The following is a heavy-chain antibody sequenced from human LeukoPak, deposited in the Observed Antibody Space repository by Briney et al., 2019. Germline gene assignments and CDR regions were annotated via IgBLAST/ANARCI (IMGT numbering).Heavy chain of an antibody. CDR1: GGSISSGDYY. V-gene: IGHV4-30-4*01. Sequence: SETLSLTCTVSGGSISSGDYYWSWIRQPPGKGLEWIGYIYYSGSTYYNPSLKSRVTISVDTSKNQFSLKLSSVTAADTAVYYCARVIRYYYGSGSYHPRHAFDIWGQGTMVTVSS. CDR2: IYYSGST. CDR3: ARVIRYYYGSGSYHPRHAFDI. D-gene: IGHD3-10*01. J-gene: IGHJ3*02.